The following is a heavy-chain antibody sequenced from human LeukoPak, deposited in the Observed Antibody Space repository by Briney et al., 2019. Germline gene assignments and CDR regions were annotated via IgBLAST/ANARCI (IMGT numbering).Heavy chain of an antibody. Sequence: SGPTLLQPPPTLTLTFTFSGVAVRTSGGGGGWIRQPPGKAVEGLALIYWADDQPYRPSLKSRLTITKDPSKHQVVLTMTNMDPVDTATYYCAHRPIAAAAPFDPWGQGTLVTVSS. CDR1: GVAVRTSGGG. V-gene: IGHV2-5*02. CDR2: IYWADDQ. J-gene: IGHJ5*02. D-gene: IGHD6-13*01. CDR3: AHRPIAAAAPFDP.